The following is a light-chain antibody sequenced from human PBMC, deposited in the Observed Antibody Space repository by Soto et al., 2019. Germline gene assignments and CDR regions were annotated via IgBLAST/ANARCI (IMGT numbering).Light chain of an antibody. J-gene: IGLJ3*02. CDR2: DVS. CDR3: SSYTSSSTGV. Sequence: QAASVSGSPGQSITISCTGTSGDVGGYKYVSWYQHHPGKAPKLIIYDVSSRPSGISYRFSGSKSGNTASLTISGLQAEDEADYYCSSYTSSSTGVFGGGTKVTVL. CDR1: SGDVGGYKY. V-gene: IGLV2-14*01.